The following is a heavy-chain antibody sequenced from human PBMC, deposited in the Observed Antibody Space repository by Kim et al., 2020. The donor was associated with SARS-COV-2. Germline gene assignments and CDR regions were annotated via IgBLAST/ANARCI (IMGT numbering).Heavy chain of an antibody. CDR3: ARVGSNRRNWFDP. V-gene: IGHV4-34*01. J-gene: IGHJ5*02. Sequence: SETLSLTCAVYGGSFSGYYWSWIRQPPGKGLEWIGEINHSGSTNYNPSLKSRVTISVDTSKNQFSLKLSSVTAADTAVYYCARVGSNRRNWFDPWGQGTLVTVSS. CDR1: GGSFSGYY. D-gene: IGHD1-26*01. CDR2: INHSGST.